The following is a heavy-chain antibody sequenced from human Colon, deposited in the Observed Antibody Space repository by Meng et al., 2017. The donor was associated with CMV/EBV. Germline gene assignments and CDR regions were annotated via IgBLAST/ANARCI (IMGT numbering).Heavy chain of an antibody. V-gene: IGHV1-18*01. CDR3: ARAGAAVTTRFDL. D-gene: IGHD4-17*01. CDR1: GYKFGIYG. Sequence: CKASGYKFGIYGITWVRQVPGQGLEWVGWISAENGNTNYAQKFQGRVTVTTDTSTKTAYMELRGLKSDDSAVYYCARAGAAVTTRFDLWGQGTLVTVSS. J-gene: IGHJ4*02. CDR2: ISAENGNT.